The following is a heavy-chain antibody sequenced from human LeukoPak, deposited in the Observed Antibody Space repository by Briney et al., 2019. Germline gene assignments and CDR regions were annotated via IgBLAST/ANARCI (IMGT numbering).Heavy chain of an antibody. D-gene: IGHD2-2*01. Sequence: GGSLRLSCAASGFTFSSYAMSWVRQAPGKGLEWVSVISGSGGSTYYADSVKGRFTISRDNSKNTLYLQMNSLRAEDTAVYYCAKDPRYCSSTSCSYWGQGTQVTVSS. CDR3: AKDPRYCSSTSCSY. CDR2: ISGSGGST. J-gene: IGHJ4*02. CDR1: GFTFSSYA. V-gene: IGHV3-23*01.